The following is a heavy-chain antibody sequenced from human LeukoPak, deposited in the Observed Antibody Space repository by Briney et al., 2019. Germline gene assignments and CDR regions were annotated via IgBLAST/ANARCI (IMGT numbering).Heavy chain of an antibody. D-gene: IGHD6-13*01. CDR2: IYYSGST. CDR1: GGSISSSSYY. CDR3: ARHAGADYSSWNYFDY. V-gene: IGHV4-39*01. Sequence: SETLSLTCTVSGGSISSSSYYWGWIRQPPGKGLEWIESIYYSGSTYYNPSLKSRATISLDTSKNQFSLKLSSVTAADTAVYYCARHAGADYSSWNYFDYWGQGTLVTVSS. J-gene: IGHJ4*02.